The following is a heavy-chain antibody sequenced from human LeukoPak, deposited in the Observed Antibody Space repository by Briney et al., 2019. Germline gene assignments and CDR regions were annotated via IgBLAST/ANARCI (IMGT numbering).Heavy chain of an antibody. CDR2: IIPILGIA. D-gene: IGHD2-8*01. Sequence: ASVEVSCKASGGTFSSYAISWVRQAPGQGLEWMGRIIPILGIANYAQKFQGRVTITADKSTSTAYMELSSLRSENTAVYYCARDLTNGDYWGQGTLVTVSS. CDR3: ARDLTNGDY. V-gene: IGHV1-69*04. CDR1: GGTFSSYA. J-gene: IGHJ4*02.